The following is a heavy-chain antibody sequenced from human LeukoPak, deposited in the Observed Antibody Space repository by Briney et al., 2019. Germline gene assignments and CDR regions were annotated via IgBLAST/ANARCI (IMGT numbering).Heavy chain of an antibody. V-gene: IGHV3-23*01. D-gene: IGHD6-13*01. J-gene: IGHJ4*02. Sequence: GGSLRLSCSASGFTFSSYAMSWVRQAPGKGLEWVSAISGSGGSTYYADSVKGRFTISRDNSKNTLYLQMNSLRAEDTAVYYCAKVEQQLVMEYYFDYWGQGTLVTVSS. CDR1: GFTFSSYA. CDR2: ISGSGGST. CDR3: AKVEQQLVMEYYFDY.